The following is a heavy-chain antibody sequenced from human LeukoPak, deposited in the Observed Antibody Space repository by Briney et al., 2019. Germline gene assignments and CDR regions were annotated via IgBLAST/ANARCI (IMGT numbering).Heavy chain of an antibody. Sequence: PGGSLRLSCAASGFTFSSYGMSWVRQAPGKGLEWVSAISGSGGSKYYEDSGKGGFTIFRENSKNTLYLQMNSLRAEDTAVYYCAKDRGYDSSGYGFDYWVQGTLVTVSS. CDR1: GFTFSSYG. J-gene: IGHJ4*02. V-gene: IGHV3-23*01. D-gene: IGHD3-22*01. CDR2: ISGSGGSK. CDR3: AKDRGYDSSGYGFDY.